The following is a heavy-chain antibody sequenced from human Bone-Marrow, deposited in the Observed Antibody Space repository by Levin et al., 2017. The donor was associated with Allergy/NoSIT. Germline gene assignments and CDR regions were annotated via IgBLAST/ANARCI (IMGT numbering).Heavy chain of an antibody. Sequence: GESLKISCEASDFTFSDYVMTWVRQAPGKGLDWVSSLSGSGGTKYYAESVRGRFTISRDNSKNTLSLQMNSLRASATAVYYCARARPAAVGPTNYYLDVGGSGTTV. CDR2: LSGSGGTK. J-gene: IGHJ6*03. CDR3: ARARPAAVGPTNYYLDV. V-gene: IGHV3-23*01. CDR1: DFTFSDYV. D-gene: IGHD6-13*01.